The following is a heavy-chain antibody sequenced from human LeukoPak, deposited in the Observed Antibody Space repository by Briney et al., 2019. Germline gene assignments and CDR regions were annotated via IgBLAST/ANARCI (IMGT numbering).Heavy chain of an antibody. D-gene: IGHD6-13*01. CDR2: ISSSGSTI. J-gene: IGHJ5*02. CDR3: ARDPGYSSSWYNVDP. Sequence: GGSLRLSCAASGFTFSDYYMRWIRQAPGKGLEWVSYISSSGSTIYYADSVKGRFTISRDNAKNSLYLQMNSLRAEDTAVYYCARDPGYSSSWYNVDPWGQGTLVTVSS. V-gene: IGHV3-11*01. CDR1: GFTFSDYY.